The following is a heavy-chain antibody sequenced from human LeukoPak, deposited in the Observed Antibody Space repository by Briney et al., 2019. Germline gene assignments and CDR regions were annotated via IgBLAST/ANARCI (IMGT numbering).Heavy chain of an antibody. CDR3: ARDSNPEFMITFGGVLGYFDY. CDR1: GYTFTHYY. J-gene: IGHJ4*02. D-gene: IGHD3-16*02. V-gene: IGHV1-18*04. CDR2: ISAYNGNT. Sequence: ASVKVSCKASGYTFTHYYIHWVRQAPGQGLEWMGWISAYNGNTNYAQKLQGRVTMTTDTSTSTAYMELRSLRSDDTAVYYCARDSNPEFMITFGGVLGYFDYWGQGTLVTVSS.